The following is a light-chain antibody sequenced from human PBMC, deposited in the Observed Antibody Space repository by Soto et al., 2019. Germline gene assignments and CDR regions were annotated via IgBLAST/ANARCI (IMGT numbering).Light chain of an antibody. Sequence: QSALTQPASVSGSPGQSITISCTGTSSDVGGHNYVSWYQQYPGKAPKLMIYEVGNRPSGVSNRFSGSKSGNTASLTISGLQSADEADYYCSSYTSSSTVVFGTGTKVTVL. V-gene: IGLV2-14*01. J-gene: IGLJ1*01. CDR1: SSDVGGHNY. CDR2: EVG. CDR3: SSYTSSSTVV.